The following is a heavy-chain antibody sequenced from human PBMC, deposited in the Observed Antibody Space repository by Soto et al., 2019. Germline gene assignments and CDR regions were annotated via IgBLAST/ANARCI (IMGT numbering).Heavy chain of an antibody. Sequence: GASVKVSCKASGYTFTSYDVNWVRQATGQGLEWMGWMNPNSGNTGYAQKFQGRVTMTRNTSISTAYMDLSSLRSEDTAVYYCVRDFLYCGGDCYSGFQHWGQGTLVTVSS. CDR2: MNPNSGNT. CDR3: VRDFLYCGGDCYSGFQH. J-gene: IGHJ1*01. D-gene: IGHD2-21*02. CDR1: GYTFTSYD. V-gene: IGHV1-8*01.